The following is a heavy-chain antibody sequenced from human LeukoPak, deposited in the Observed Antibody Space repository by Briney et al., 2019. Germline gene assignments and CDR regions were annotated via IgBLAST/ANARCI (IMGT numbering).Heavy chain of an antibody. V-gene: IGHV4-31*02. CDR3: ARSPEYYFDY. Sequence: EWIGYIYYSGSTYYNPSLKSRVTISVDTSENQFSLKLTSVTAADTAVYYCARSPEYYFDYWGQGTLVTVSS. J-gene: IGHJ4*02. CDR2: IYYSGST. D-gene: IGHD1-14*01.